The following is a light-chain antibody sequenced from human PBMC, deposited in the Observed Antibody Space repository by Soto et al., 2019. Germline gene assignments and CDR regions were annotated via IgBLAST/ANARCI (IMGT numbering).Light chain of an antibody. Sequence: DIPMTRSPSTLSASVGDRVTITCRASQSISSWLAWYQQKPGKAPKLLIYDASSLESGVPSRFSGSGSGTEFTLTISSLQPDDFATYYCQQYNSYSPYTFGQGTKLDIK. J-gene: IGKJ2*01. CDR3: QQYNSYSPYT. CDR1: QSISSW. V-gene: IGKV1-5*01. CDR2: DAS.